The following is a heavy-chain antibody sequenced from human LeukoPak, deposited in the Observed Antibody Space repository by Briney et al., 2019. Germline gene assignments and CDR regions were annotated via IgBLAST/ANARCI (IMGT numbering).Heavy chain of an antibody. CDR3: AKSGYNRFDY. CDR2: ISGSGGST. J-gene: IGHJ4*02. CDR1: GFTFSSYG. Sequence: GGTLRLSCAASGFTFSSYGMSWVRQAPGKGLEWVLAISGSGGSTYYADSVKGRFTISRDNSKNTLFLQMDSLRADDTAVYYCAKSGYNRFDYWGQGTLVTVSS. V-gene: IGHV3-23*01. D-gene: IGHD5-24*01.